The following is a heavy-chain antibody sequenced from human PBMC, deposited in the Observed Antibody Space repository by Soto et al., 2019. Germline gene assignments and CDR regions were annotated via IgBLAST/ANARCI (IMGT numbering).Heavy chain of an antibody. V-gene: IGHV3-33*01. Sequence: PGGSLRLSCAASGFTFSSSGMHWVRQAPGKGQEWVAIIWYDGSKKYYADSVKGRFTISRDNSKNTVYLQMNSLRAEDTAVYYCARAPFTIYDTSGYYDYWGQGTLVTVSS. D-gene: IGHD3-22*01. CDR3: ARAPFTIYDTSGYYDY. J-gene: IGHJ4*02. CDR2: IWYDGSKK. CDR1: GFTFSSSG.